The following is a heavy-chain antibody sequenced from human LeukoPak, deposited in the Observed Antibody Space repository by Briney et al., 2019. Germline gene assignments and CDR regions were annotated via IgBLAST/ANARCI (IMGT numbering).Heavy chain of an antibody. CDR2: IYYSGST. CDR3: ARGVEMATIWFDY. J-gene: IGHJ4*02. Sequence: PSETLSLTCTVSGGSISSSSYYWGWIRQPPGKGLEWIGSIYYSGSTYYNPSLKSRVTISVDTSKNQFSLKLSSVTAADTAVYYCARGVEMATIWFDYWGQGTLVTVSS. D-gene: IGHD5-24*01. V-gene: IGHV4-39*01. CDR1: GGSISSSSYY.